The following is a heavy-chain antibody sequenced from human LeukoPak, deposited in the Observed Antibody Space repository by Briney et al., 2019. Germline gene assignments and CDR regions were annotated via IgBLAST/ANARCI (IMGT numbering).Heavy chain of an antibody. CDR2: ISSSSAYT. Sequence: PGGSLRLSCAASGFTFNAYTLNWVRQAPGKGLEWVSSISSSSAYTHYADSVKGRFTISRDNAKNSLFLQMNSLRAEDTAVYYCARVPHLPNYWGQGTLVTVSS. V-gene: IGHV3-21*01. CDR3: ARVPHLPNY. CDR1: GFTFNAYT. J-gene: IGHJ4*02.